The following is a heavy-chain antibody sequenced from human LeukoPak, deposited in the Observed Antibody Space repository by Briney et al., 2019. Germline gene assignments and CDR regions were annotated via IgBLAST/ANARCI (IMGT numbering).Heavy chain of an antibody. J-gene: IGHJ3*02. CDR1: GYTFTSYG. CDR3: ARSYYGSGSYLNPYDAFDI. V-gene: IGHV1-18*01. Sequence: ASVKVSCTASGYTFTSYGISWVRQAPGQGLEWMGWISAYNGNTNYAQELQGRVTMTTDTSTSTAYMELRSLRSDDTAVYYCARSYYGSGSYLNPYDAFDIWGQGTMATVSS. CDR2: ISAYNGNT. D-gene: IGHD3-10*01.